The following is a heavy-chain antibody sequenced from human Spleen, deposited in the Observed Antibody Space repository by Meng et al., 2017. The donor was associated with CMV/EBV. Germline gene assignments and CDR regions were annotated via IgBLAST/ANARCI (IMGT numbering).Heavy chain of an antibody. D-gene: IGHD1-26*01. J-gene: IGHJ6*02. CDR3: ARRSGSYYYYGMDV. Sequence: SETLSLTCTVSGGSISSYYWSWIRQPPGKGLEWIGYIYYSGSTNYNPSLKSRVTISVDTSKNQFSLKLGSVTAADTAVYYCARRSGSYYYYGMDVGGRGTTVTVSS. CDR2: IYYSGST. V-gene: IGHV4-59*01. CDR1: GGSISSYY.